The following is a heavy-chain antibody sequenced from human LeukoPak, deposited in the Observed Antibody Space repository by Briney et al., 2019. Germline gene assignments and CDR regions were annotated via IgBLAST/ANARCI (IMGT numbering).Heavy chain of an antibody. D-gene: IGHD4-17*01. V-gene: IGHV3-48*03. CDR3: ARIAVTYTFDY. J-gene: IGHJ4*02. Sequence: PGGSLRLSCAASGFTFSSYEMNWVCQAPGKGLEWVSYISRSGSTIYYADSVKGRFTISRDNAKNSLYLQMNSLRAEDTAVYYCARIAVTYTFDYWGQGTLVTVSS. CDR2: ISRSGSTI. CDR1: GFTFSSYE.